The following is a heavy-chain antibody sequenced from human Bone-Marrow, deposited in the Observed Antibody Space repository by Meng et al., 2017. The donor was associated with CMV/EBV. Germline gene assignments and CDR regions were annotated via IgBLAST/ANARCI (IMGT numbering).Heavy chain of an antibody. V-gene: IGHV1-2*02. CDR3: ARVQFLETANDAFDM. CDR2: INPNPNRGDT. Sequence: ASVKVSCKASGYTFIGYYMHWVRQVPGQGLEWMGWINPNPNRGDTKYGQKFQGRVTMTSDTSLSTAYMELSRLRSDDTAVYYCARVQFLETANDAFDMWGQGTMVTVS. CDR1: GYTFIGYY. J-gene: IGHJ3*02.